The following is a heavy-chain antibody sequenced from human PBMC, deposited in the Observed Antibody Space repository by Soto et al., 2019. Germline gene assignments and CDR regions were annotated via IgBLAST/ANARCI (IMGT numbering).Heavy chain of an antibody. CDR1: GFTFSSYA. J-gene: IGHJ6*02. V-gene: IGHV3-23*01. CDR2: ISGSGGST. CDR3: AKDSGSSWLRWGMDV. Sequence: EVQLLESGGGLVQPGGSLRLSCAASGFTFSSYAMSWVRQAPGKGLEWVSAISGSGGSTYYADSVKGRFTSSRDNSKNPLYLQMNSLRAEDTAVYYCAKDSGSSWLRWGMDVWGQGTTVTVSS. D-gene: IGHD6-13*01.